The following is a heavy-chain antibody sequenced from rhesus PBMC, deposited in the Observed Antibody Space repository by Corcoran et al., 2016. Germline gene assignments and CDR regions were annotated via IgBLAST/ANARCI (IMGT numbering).Heavy chain of an antibody. Sequence: QLQESGPGMVKPSETLSLTCAVSGGSVSSDYWTWIRQPPGKGLEWIGRISGSRGSAADNPSLKTRVTISTDTSKNQFSLNLRSVTAADTAVYYCAAFYGLDSWGQGVVVTVSS. CDR3: AAFYGLDS. J-gene: IGHJ6*01. V-gene: IGHV4-173*01. CDR2: ISGSRGSA. CDR1: GGSVSSDY.